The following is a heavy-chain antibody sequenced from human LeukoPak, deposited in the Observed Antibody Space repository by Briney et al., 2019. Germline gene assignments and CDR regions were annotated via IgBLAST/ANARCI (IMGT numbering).Heavy chain of an antibody. CDR3: ARSSGSYYNHDH. V-gene: IGHV3-48*02. Sequence: PGGSLRLSCVASGFTFSSYSMNWVRQAPGKGLEWVSYISSSSSTIFYADSVKGRFTVSRDNAKNSLYLQTNSLRDEDTAVYYCARSSGSYYNHDHWGQGTLVTVSS. CDR2: ISSSSSTI. J-gene: IGHJ4*02. D-gene: IGHD3-10*01. CDR1: GFTFSSYS.